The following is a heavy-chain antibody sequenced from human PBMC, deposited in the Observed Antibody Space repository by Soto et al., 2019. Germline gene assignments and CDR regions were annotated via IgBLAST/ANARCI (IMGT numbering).Heavy chain of an antibody. CDR3: ARSYSGGDAYFDY. CDR2: XXXXXXT. Sequence: PSETLSLTCAVSGGSISSGGYAWAWIRQPPGKGLEWVXXXXXXXXTYYNPSLKSRVTIAADRSKNQFSLNLASVTAADTAVYYCARSYSGGDAYFDYWGQGTVVTVSS. CDR1: GGSISSGGYA. D-gene: IGHD2-21*02. V-gene: IGHV4-30-2*01. J-gene: IGHJ4*02.